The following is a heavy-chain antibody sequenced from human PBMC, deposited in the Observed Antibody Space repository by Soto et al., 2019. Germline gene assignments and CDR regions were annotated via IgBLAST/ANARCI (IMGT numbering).Heavy chain of an antibody. CDR3: AKCRGGGSGYYYQPDY. V-gene: IGHV3-23*01. Sequence: PGGSLRLSCAASGFTFSSYAMSWVRQAPGKGLEWVSAISGSGGSTYYADSVKGRFTISRDNSKNTLYLQMNSLRADDTAVYYCAKCRGGGSGYYYQPDYWGQGTLVTVSS. J-gene: IGHJ4*02. CDR2: ISGSGGST. D-gene: IGHD3-22*01. CDR1: GFTFSSYA.